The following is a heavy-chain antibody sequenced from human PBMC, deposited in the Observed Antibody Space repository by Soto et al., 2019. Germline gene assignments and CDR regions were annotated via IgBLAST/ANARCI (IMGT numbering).Heavy chain of an antibody. D-gene: IGHD6-19*01. CDR2: ISSSGSTI. V-gene: IGHV3-48*03. CDR1: GFTFSSYE. Sequence: EVQLVESGGGLVQPGGSLRLSCAASGFTFSSYEMNWVRQAPGKGLEWVSYISSSGSTIYYADSVKGRFTISRDNAKNSLYRQMSSLRAEDTAVYYCARGQYSSGGGYFDYWGQETLVTVSS. J-gene: IGHJ4*02. CDR3: ARGQYSSGGGYFDY.